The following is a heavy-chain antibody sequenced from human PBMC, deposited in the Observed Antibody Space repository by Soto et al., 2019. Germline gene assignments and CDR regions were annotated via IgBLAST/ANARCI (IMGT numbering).Heavy chain of an antibody. D-gene: IGHD3-3*01. CDR1: GVSMSSGGYR. CDR3: ARASVQFWIGYYTLDY. Sequence: QVQLQESGPGLVKPSQTLSLTCTVSGVSMSSGGYRWNWIRQHPGKGLEWIGNIYYSGSPYYNPSLKDRVTISVDTSKNQFSLKLSSLTAADMAVYYCARASVQFWIGYYTLDYWGQGTLVTVSP. J-gene: IGHJ4*02. CDR2: IYYSGSP. V-gene: IGHV4-31*03.